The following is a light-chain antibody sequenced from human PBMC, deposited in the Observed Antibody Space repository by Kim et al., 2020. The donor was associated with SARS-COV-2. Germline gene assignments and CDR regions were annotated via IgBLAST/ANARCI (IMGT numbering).Light chain of an antibody. CDR2: DVT. J-gene: IGLJ3*02. CDR3: CSYAGRYIL. Sequence: PGQSLAIACTGTSSDVGGYNYVSWYQQHPGKAPKLMIYDVTKRPSGVPDRFSGSKSGTTASLTISGLQAEDEADYHCCSYAGRYILFGGGTQLTVL. V-gene: IGLV2-11*01. CDR1: SSDVGGYNY.